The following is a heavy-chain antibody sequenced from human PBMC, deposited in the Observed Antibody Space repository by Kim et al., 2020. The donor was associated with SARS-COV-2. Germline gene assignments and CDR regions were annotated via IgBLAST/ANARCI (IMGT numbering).Heavy chain of an antibody. V-gene: IGHV4-39*01. CDR3: ARHPNNVDDWPASDY. Sequence: SETLSLTCKVSGGSISSSSSYWAWIRQPPGEGLEWIGSIYTGSTYYNPSLKSRGTISTDTSKSQFFLRLTSVTAADTAVYYCARHPNNVDDWPASDYWG. CDR2: IYTGST. CDR1: GGSISSSSSY. D-gene: IGHD3-3*01. J-gene: IGHJ4*01.